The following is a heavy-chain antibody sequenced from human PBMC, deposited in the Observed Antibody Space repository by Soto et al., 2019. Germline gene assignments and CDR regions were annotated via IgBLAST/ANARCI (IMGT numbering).Heavy chain of an antibody. D-gene: IGHD6-13*01. CDR2: IWYDGSNK. V-gene: IGHV3-33*01. J-gene: IGHJ6*02. CDR3: ARDQLIRIAAAGYYYYGMDV. CDR1: GFTFSSYG. Sequence: LRLSCAASGFTFSSYGMHWVRQAPGKGLEWVAVIWYDGSNKYYADSVKGRFTISRDNSKNTLYLQMNSLRAEDTAVYYCARDQLIRIAAAGYYYYGMDVWGQGTTVTVSS.